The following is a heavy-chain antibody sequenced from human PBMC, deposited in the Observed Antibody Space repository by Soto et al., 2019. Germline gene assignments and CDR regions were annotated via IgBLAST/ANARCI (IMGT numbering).Heavy chain of an antibody. V-gene: IGHV3-21*01. CDR3: PRAVARASYDCDWIDV. D-gene: IGHD2-15*01. CDR2: IRCNRSYI. J-gene: IGHJ6*02. CDR1: GFTFLSFT. Sequence: GGSLRLSCAASGFTFLSFTMHWVRQAPGKGLEWVAAIRCNRSYIYYADALRGRFTISRDNAKNSLHLQMNSLRAEDTAVYYCPRAVARASYDCDWIDVWGQGTTVTVSS.